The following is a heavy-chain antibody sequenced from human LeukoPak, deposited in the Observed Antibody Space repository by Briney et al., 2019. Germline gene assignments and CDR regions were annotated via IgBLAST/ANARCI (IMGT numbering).Heavy chain of an antibody. CDR2: ISYNGIT. CDR3: ARDLRHCTGGSCSHSFDY. D-gene: IGHD2-15*01. Sequence: SETLSPTCTVSGGSISSYYWSWIRQPPGKGLEWIGYISYNGITSYNPSLKSRVTLSVDTSNNQFSLKLSSVTAADTAVYYCARDLRHCTGGSCSHSFDYWGQGTLVAVSS. V-gene: IGHV4-59*01. J-gene: IGHJ4*02. CDR1: GGSISSYY.